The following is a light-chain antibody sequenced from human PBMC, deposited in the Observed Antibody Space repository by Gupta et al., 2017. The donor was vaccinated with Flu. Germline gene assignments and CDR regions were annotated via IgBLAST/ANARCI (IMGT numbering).Light chain of an antibody. CDR2: GAS. CDR3: QQSYNWPYT. Sequence: PASLSVSPGERVTLSCRASEGIVNYVAWYQQHPGQSPRLLIYGASSRASGVPGRFSGSGSGTEFTLTISGLQAEDFATYYCQQSYNWPYTFVLGTKLDIK. J-gene: IGKJ2*01. CDR1: EGIVNY. V-gene: IGKV3-15*01.